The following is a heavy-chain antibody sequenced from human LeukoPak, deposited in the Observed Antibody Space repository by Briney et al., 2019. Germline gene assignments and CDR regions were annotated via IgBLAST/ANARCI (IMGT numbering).Heavy chain of an antibody. CDR2: INPNSGGT. CDR1: GYTFTGYY. J-gene: IGHJ3*02. D-gene: IGHD6-19*01. Sequence: ASVKVSCKASGYTFTGYYMHWVRQAPGQGLEWMGWINPNSGGTNYAQKFQGRVTMTRDTSISTAYMELSRPRSDDTAVYYCAREPLLAVAGTGAFDIWGQGTMVTVSS. CDR3: AREPLLAVAGTGAFDI. V-gene: IGHV1-2*02.